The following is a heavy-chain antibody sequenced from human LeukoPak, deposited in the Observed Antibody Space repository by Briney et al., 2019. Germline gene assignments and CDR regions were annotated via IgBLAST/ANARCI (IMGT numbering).Heavy chain of an antibody. J-gene: IGHJ5*02. V-gene: IGHV4-39*01. D-gene: IGHD6-19*01. CDR3: VRAVGSVAGPGDWFDP. CDR1: DGSITTSSLY. Sequence: PSETLSLTCNVSDGSITTSSLYWGWVRQTPGEGLEWIGTFYCTGDTCYHRALKSRVTITVDTSKDQFFLALSSVTAADRAVYYGVRAVGSVAGPGDWFDPWGPGILVTVSS. CDR2: FYCTGDT.